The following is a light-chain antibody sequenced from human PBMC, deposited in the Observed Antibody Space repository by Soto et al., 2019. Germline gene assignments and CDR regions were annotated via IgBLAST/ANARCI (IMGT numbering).Light chain of an antibody. V-gene: IGKV3-20*01. CDR1: QSVSNNY. J-gene: IGKJ1*01. CDR2: GAS. Sequence: EIVLTQSPGTLSLSPGERATLXXRARQSVSNNYLAWYQQKPGQAPRXXIYGASNRATGIPDRFSGSGSGTDFTLTISGLQPGDSATYYCQQYKSYSPTFGQGTKVDIK. CDR3: QQYKSYSPT.